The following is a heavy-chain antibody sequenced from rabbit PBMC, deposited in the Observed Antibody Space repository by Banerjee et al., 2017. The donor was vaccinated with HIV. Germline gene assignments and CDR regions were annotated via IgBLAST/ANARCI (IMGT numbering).Heavy chain of an antibody. J-gene: IGHJ4*01. Sequence: QSLEESGGDLVKPGASLTLTCTASGFDFSSSYYMSWVRQAPGKGPEWIACIYNGDGSTYYASWAKGRFTISKTSSTTVTLQMTSLTAADTATYFCTREGDLWGPGTLVTVS. CDR1: GFDFSSSYY. V-gene: IGHV1S40*01. CDR2: IYNGDGST. CDR3: TREGDL.